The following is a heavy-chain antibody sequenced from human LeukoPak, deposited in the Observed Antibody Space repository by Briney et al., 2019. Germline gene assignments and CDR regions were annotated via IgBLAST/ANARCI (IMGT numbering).Heavy chain of an antibody. CDR1: GYTFTGYY. CDR3: ASGAPRGYHENFDY. CDR2: INPSSGGT. Sequence: ASVKVSCKASGYTFTGYYMHWVRQAPGQGLEWMGWINPSSGGTNYAQKFQGRVTMTRDTSISTAYMELSRLRSDDTAVYYRASGAPRGYHENFDYWGQGTLVTVSS. D-gene: IGHD6-13*01. J-gene: IGHJ4*02. V-gene: IGHV1-2*02.